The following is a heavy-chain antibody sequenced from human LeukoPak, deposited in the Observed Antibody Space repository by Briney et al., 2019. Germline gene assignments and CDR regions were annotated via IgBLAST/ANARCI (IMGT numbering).Heavy chain of an antibody. CDR2: ITWDGGST. D-gene: IGHD3-10*01. CDR3: AKVDGSGSYYGMDV. J-gene: IGHJ6*02. Sequence: QTGGSLRLSCAASGFIFDDYAMHWVRQAPGKGLDWVSLITWDGGSTYYADSVKGRFTISRDNSRNSLYLQIKSLRAEDTALYYCAKVDGSGSYYGMDVWGQGTTVTVSS. V-gene: IGHV3-43D*03. CDR1: GFIFDDYA.